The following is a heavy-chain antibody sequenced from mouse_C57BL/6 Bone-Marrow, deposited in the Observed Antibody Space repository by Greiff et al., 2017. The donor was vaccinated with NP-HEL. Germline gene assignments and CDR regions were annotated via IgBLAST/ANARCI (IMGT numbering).Heavy chain of an antibody. CDR1: GFTFSSYA. CDR3: ARMDARAFDV. CDR2: ISDGGSYT. J-gene: IGHJ1*03. V-gene: IGHV5-4*01. D-gene: IGHD3-1*01. Sequence: DVLLVESGGGLVKPGGSLKLSCAASGFTFSSYAMSWVRQTPEKRLEWVATISDGGSYTYYPDNVKGRFTISRDNAKNNLYLQMSHLKSEDTAMYYWARMDARAFDVWGTGTTVTVSS.